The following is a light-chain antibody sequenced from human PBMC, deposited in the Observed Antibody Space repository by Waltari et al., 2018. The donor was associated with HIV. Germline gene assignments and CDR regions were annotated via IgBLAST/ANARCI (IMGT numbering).Light chain of an antibody. J-gene: IGLJ3*02. Sequence: QSVLTQSPSVSGTPGQTVTISCAGSSSNIGTNYVSWYQQLPGTAPKLLISRNNQRSSGVPDRFSGSKSGTSASLAISGLRSEDEADYYCAAWDDSLSGPVFGGGTKLTVL. CDR1: SSNIGTNY. V-gene: IGLV1-47*01. CDR2: RNN. CDR3: AAWDDSLSGPV.